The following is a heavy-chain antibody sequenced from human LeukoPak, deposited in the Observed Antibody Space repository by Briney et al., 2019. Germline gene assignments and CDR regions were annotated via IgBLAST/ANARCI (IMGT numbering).Heavy chain of an antibody. J-gene: IGHJ4*02. V-gene: IGHV4-34*01. Sequence: SETLSLTCAVYGGSFSGYYWSWIRQPPGKGLEWIGEINHSGSTNYNPSLKSRVTISVDTSKNQFSLKLSSVTAAGTAVYYCARHRGLADFDYWGQGTLVTVSS. D-gene: IGHD3-10*01. CDR2: INHSGST. CDR1: GGSFSGYY. CDR3: ARHRGLADFDY.